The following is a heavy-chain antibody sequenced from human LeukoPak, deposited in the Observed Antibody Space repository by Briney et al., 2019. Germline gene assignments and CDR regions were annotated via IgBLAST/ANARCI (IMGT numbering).Heavy chain of an antibody. V-gene: IGHV5-51*01. Sequence: GESLKISCKGSGYSFTSYWIGWVRQMPGKGLEWMGIIYPGDSDTRYSPSFQGQVTISADKPISTAYLQWSSLKASDTAMYYCARQKQQLGQDYYYYYGMDVWGQGTTVTVSS. CDR1: GYSFTSYW. J-gene: IGHJ6*02. D-gene: IGHD6-13*01. CDR3: ARQKQQLGQDYYYYYGMDV. CDR2: IYPGDSDT.